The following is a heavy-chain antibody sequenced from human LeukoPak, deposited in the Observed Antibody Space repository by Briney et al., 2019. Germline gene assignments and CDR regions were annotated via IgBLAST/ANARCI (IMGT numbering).Heavy chain of an antibody. D-gene: IGHD3-22*01. CDR3: SRARGWLLPFDY. CDR1: GFTFGDYA. J-gene: IGHJ4*02. Sequence: GGSLRLSCTASGFTFGDYAMSWFRQAPGKGLEWVGFIRSKAYGGTTEYAASVKGRFTISRDDSKSIAYLQMNSLKTEDTAVYYCSRARGWLLPFDYWGQGTLVTVSS. CDR2: IRSKAYGGTT. V-gene: IGHV3-49*03.